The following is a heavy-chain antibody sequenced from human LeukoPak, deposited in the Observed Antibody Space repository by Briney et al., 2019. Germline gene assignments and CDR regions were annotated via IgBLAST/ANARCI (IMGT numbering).Heavy chain of an antibody. Sequence: TGGSLRLSCAASGFTFDDHAMHWVRQAPGKGLEWVSGISWNSGGIGYADSVKGRFTISRDNAKNSLYLQMNSLRADDTALYYCAKGKKMTVAGLFDYWGQGTLVTVSS. CDR2: ISWNSGGI. D-gene: IGHD6-19*01. CDR3: AKGKKMTVAGLFDY. J-gene: IGHJ4*02. CDR1: GFTFDDHA. V-gene: IGHV3-9*01.